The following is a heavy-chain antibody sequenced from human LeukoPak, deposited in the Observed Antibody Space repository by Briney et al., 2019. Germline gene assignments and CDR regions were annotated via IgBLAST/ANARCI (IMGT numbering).Heavy chain of an antibody. V-gene: IGHV3-48*03. CDR3: ARGRITMVRGVPFNWFDP. CDR1: GFTFSSYE. CDR2: ISSSGSTI. Sequence: AGGSLRLSCAASGFTFSSYEMNWVRRAPGKGLEWVSYISSSGSTIYYADSVKGRFTISRDNAKNSLYLQMNSLRAEDTAVYYCARGRITMVRGVPFNWFDPWGQGTLVTVSS. J-gene: IGHJ5*02. D-gene: IGHD3-10*01.